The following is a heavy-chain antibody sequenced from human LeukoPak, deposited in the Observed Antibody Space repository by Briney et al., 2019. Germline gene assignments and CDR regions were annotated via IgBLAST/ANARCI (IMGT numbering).Heavy chain of an antibody. CDR3: ARDRFYIPDV. CDR1: GFTFSSYW. CDR2: INSDASST. V-gene: IGHV3-74*03. Sequence: GGSLRLSCAASGFTFSSYWMHWVRQVPGKGLVWVSLINSDASSTTYADSVKGRFTISRDNAKNTVYLQMNSLRPEDTAVYYCARDRFYIPDVWGKGTTVTVSS. J-gene: IGHJ6*04. D-gene: IGHD3-10*01.